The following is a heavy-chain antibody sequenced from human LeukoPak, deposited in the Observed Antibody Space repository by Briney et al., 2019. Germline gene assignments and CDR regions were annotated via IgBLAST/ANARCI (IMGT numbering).Heavy chain of an antibody. CDR2: IKEDGGER. Sequence: ASVKVSCKASGYTFSSYAMSWVRQAPGKGLEWVANIKEDGGERYYVVSVKGRFTISRDNAKNSLYLQMNSLRAEDTAVYYCARPLGTHNYYVLDVWGQGSTVTVSS. V-gene: IGHV3-7*01. CDR3: ARPLGTHNYYVLDV. D-gene: IGHD1-1*01. CDR1: GYTFSSYA. J-gene: IGHJ6*02.